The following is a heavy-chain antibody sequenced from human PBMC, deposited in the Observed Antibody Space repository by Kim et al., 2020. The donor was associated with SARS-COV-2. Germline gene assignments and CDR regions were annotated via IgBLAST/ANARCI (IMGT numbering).Heavy chain of an antibody. V-gene: IGHV1-8*01. CDR2: VNPCNGNT. J-gene: IGHJ3*01. CDR1: GYTFSSYD. CDR3: ARGHFITVFGGAF. Sequence: ASVKVSCKASGYTFSSYDMHWVRQAPGQRLEWMGWVNPCNGNTDSAQKFQGRVSISRDTSVNAAYMEVGSLTSEDTAVYYCARGHFITVFGGAF. D-gene: IGHD3-3*01.